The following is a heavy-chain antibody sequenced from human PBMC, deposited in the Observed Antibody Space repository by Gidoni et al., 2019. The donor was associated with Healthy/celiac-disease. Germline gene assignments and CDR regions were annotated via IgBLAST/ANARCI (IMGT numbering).Heavy chain of an antibody. CDR1: GGTFSSYA. CDR2: IIPIFGTA. CDR3: ARGNRGEGLYHY. D-gene: IGHD3-10*01. J-gene: IGHJ4*02. Sequence: QVQLVQSGAAVKKPGSSVMVSCKASGGTFSSYAISWVRQAPGPGLEWMGGIIPIFGTANYAQKFQGRVTITANKSTGTAYMELSSLRSEDTALYYCARGNRGEGLYHYWGQGTLVTVSS. V-gene: IGHV1-69*06.